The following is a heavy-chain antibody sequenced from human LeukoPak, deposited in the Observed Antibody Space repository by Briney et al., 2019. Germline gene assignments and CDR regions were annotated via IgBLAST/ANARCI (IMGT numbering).Heavy chain of an antibody. CDR1: GFTFGDYA. D-gene: IGHD3-3*01. V-gene: IGHV3-49*04. Sequence: GGSLRLSCTASGFTFGDYAMSWVRQAPGKGLEWVGFIRSKAYGGTTEYAASVKGRFTISRDDSKSIAYLQMNSLKTEDTAVYYCTRGGPNDYDFWSGYYNSSDYWGQGTLVTVSS. CDR3: TRGGPNDYDFWSGYYNSSDY. J-gene: IGHJ4*02. CDR2: IRSKAYGGTT.